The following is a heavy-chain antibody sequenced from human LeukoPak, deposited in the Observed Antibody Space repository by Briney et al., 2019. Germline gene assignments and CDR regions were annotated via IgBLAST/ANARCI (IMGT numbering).Heavy chain of an antibody. J-gene: IGHJ4*02. D-gene: IGHD2-2*01. CDR2: INGDGGSI. V-gene: IGHV3-23*01. Sequence: PGGSLRLSCAASGFTFSTYAMSWVRQAPGQGLEWVSSINGDGGSIYYAESVKGRFTVSRDNSKNTLYLQMDSLRAEDTAVYYCAKRPDCSTTNCFRFEYWGQGTLVTVSS. CDR1: GFTFSTYA. CDR3: AKRPDCSTTNCFRFEY.